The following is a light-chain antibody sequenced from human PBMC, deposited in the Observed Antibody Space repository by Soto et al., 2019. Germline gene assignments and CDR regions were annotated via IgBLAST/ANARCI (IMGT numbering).Light chain of an antibody. CDR3: QSYDSSLDAV. J-gene: IGLJ7*01. V-gene: IGLV1-40*01. CDR2: GNS. Sequence: QSVLTQPPSVSGAPGQRVTISCTGSSSNIGAGYDVHWYQQLPGTAPKLLIYGNSNRPSGVPDRFSGSKSGTSASLAITGLQAEDEADYYCQSYDSSLDAVFGGGTQLT. CDR1: SSNIGAGYD.